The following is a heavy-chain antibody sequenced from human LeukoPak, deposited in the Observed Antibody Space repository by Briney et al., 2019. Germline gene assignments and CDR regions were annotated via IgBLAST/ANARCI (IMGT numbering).Heavy chain of an antibody. J-gene: IGHJ1*01. CDR1: GGSISSPYY. CDR3: ARAGYQVLPSSPVYCHQ. D-gene: IGHD2-2*01. CDR2: IYYGGST. V-gene: IGHV4-39*07. Sequence: SETLSLTCTVSGGSISSPYYWGWIRQTPGKGLEWIGSIYYGGSTYYNPSLKSRVTISVVTSKKQFSLKLSSVTAAVTAFYYCARAGYQVLPSSPVYCHQWGQGTLVTVSS.